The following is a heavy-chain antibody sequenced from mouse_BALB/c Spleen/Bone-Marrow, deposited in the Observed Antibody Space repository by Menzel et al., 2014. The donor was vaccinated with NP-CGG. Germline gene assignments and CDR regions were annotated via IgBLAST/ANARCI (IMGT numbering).Heavy chain of an antibody. D-gene: IGHD2-2*01. CDR2: ISSGSSTI. CDR1: GFTFSSFG. CDR3: ARDGLRRSLGFDY. J-gene: IGHJ2*01. V-gene: IGHV5-17*02. Sequence: EVQVVESGGGLVQPGGSRKLSCAASGFTFSSFGMNWVRQAPEKGLEWVAYISSGSSTIYYADTVKGRFTISRDNPKNTLFLQMSSLRSEDTAMYYCARDGLRRSLGFDYWGQGTTLTVSS.